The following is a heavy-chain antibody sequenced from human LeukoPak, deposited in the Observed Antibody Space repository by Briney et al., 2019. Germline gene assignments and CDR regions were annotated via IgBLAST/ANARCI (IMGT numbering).Heavy chain of an antibody. CDR3: AKYGSGRSFDY. D-gene: IGHD3-10*01. Sequence: GGSLRLPCAASGFTFSSYAMSWVRQAPGKGLEWVSAISGSGGSTYYADSVKGRFTISSDNSKNTLYLQMNSLRADDTAVYYCAKYGSGRSFDYWGQGTLVTVSP. CDR2: ISGSGGST. J-gene: IGHJ4*02. V-gene: IGHV3-23*01. CDR1: GFTFSSYA.